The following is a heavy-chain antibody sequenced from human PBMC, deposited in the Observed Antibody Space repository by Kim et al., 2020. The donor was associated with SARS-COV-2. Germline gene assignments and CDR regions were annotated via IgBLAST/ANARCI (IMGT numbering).Heavy chain of an antibody. CDR1: GYTFTSYA. J-gene: IGHJ4*02. D-gene: IGHD3-22*01. Sequence: ASVKVSCKASGYTFTSYAMHWVRQAPGQRLEWMGWINAGNGSTKYSQKFQGRVTITRDTSASTAYMELSSLRSEDTAVYYCAREGRQYYYDSSGYYYVLLFDYWGQGTLVTVSS. CDR3: AREGRQYYYDSSGYYYVLLFDY. CDR2: INAGNGST. V-gene: IGHV1-3*01.